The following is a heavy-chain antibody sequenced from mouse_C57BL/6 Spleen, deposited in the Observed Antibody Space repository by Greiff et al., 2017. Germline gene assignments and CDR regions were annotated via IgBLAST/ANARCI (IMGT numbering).Heavy chain of an antibody. CDR2: IDPSDSYT. CDR3: ARKTMVTTFDY. J-gene: IGHJ2*01. V-gene: IGHV1-59*01. Sequence: VQLQQPGAELVRPGTSVKLSCKASGYTFTSYWMHWVKQRPGQGLEWIGVIDPSDSYTNYNQKFKGKATLTVDTSSSTAYMQLSSLTSEDSAVYYCARKTMVTTFDYWGQGTTLTVSS. D-gene: IGHD2-2*01. CDR1: GYTFTSYW.